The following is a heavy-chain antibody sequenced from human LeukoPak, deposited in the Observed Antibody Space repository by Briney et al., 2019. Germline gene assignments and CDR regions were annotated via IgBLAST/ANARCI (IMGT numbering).Heavy chain of an antibody. Sequence: GGSLRLSCAASEITFSSYAMTWVRQAPGKGLEWVSAISGSGGSTYYADSVKGRFTISRDNSKNTLYLHVNSLRAEDTAVYYCAKGRYKGRDGYNWVYFDYWGQGTLVTVSS. CDR1: EITFSSYA. J-gene: IGHJ4*02. CDR2: ISGSGGST. CDR3: AKGRYKGRDGYNWVYFDY. V-gene: IGHV3-23*01. D-gene: IGHD5-24*01.